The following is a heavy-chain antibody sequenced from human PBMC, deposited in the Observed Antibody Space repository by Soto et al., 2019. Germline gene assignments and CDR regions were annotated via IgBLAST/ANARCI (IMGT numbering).Heavy chain of an antibody. CDR2: ISYDGSNK. Sequence: QVQLVESGGGVVQPGRSLRLSCAASGFTFSSYAMHWVRQAPGKGLEWVAVISYDGSNKYYADSVKGRFTISRDNSKNTLYLQMNSLRAEDTAVYYCARDHVVVAATFRASYYGMDVWGQGTTVPVSS. CDR3: ARDHVVVAATFRASYYGMDV. CDR1: GFTFSSYA. J-gene: IGHJ6*02. D-gene: IGHD2-15*01. V-gene: IGHV3-30-3*01.